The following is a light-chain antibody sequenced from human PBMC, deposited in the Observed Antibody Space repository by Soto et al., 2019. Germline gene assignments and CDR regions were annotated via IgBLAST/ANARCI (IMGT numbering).Light chain of an antibody. J-gene: IGLJ2*01. CDR1: SNDVGGHSH. CDR2: DVT. V-gene: IGLV2-11*01. CDR3: CSYADTNTLI. Sequence: QSALTQPRSVSGSPGQSVTISCTGTSNDVGGHSHVSWYQQHPGKAPKVMIYDVTKRPSGVPDRFSGSKSGNTASLTISGLQAEYEAEYHCCSYADTNTLIFGVGTKVTVL.